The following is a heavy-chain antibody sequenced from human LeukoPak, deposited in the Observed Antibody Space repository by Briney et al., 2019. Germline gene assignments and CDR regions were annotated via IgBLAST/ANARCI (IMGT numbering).Heavy chain of an antibody. J-gene: IGHJ4*02. Sequence: GASVKVSCKASGDTFTGYAMHWVRQAPGQGLEWVGRIDPNSGGTNYAQDFQGRVTITRDTSINTAYMELSRLRSDDTAKYYCTRDLTISGPIGIWGQGTLVTVSA. CDR1: GDTFTGYA. CDR3: TRDLTISGPIGI. CDR2: IDPNSGGT. D-gene: IGHD3-9*01. V-gene: IGHV1-2*06.